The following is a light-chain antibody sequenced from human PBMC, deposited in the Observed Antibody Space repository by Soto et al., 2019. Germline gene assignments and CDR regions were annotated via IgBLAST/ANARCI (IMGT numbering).Light chain of an antibody. CDR1: SSNIGSNN. V-gene: IGLV1-44*01. CDR2: KNN. Sequence: QSVLTQPPSASGTPGQRVTISCSGSSSNIGSNNVNWYQQLPGTAPRLLIYKNNQRPSGVPDRFSGSKSGTSASLAISGLQSEDEADYYCVAWHDSRNGYVAFGGGTKLTVL. J-gene: IGLJ2*01. CDR3: VAWHDSRNGYVA.